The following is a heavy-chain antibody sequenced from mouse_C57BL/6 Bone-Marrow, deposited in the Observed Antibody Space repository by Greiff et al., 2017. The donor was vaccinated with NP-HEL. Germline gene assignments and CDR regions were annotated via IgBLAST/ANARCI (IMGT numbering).Heavy chain of an antibody. CDR3: AREVGYYFYFDY. D-gene: IGHD2-3*01. J-gene: IGHJ2*01. CDR1: GISITTGNYR. V-gene: IGHV3-5*01. CDR2: IYYSGTI. Sequence: DVKLQESGPGLVKPSQTVFLTCTVTGISITTGNYRWSWIRQFPGNKLEWIGYIYYSGTITYNPSLTSRTTITRDTPKNQFFLEMNSLTAEDTATYYCAREVGYYFYFDYWGQGTTLTVSS.